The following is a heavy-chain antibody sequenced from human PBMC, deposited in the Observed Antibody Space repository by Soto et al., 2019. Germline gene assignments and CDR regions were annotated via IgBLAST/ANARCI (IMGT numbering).Heavy chain of an antibody. Sequence: QVQLVQSGAEMKKPGASVKVSCKASGYTFTNYGISWVRQAPGQGLEWMGWISPYNGNTNYAQKLQGRVTRTTDTSTGTAYMELRSLRSDDTAVYYCAREERKTYFYDSSQEYYFDYWGQGTLVTVSS. D-gene: IGHD3-22*01. CDR1: GYTFTNYG. CDR2: ISPYNGNT. V-gene: IGHV1-18*01. CDR3: AREERKTYFYDSSQEYYFDY. J-gene: IGHJ4*02.